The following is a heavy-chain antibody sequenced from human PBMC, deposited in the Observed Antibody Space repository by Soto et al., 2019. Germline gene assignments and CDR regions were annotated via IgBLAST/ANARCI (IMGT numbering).Heavy chain of an antibody. CDR1: GYTFTNYG. V-gene: IGHV1-18*01. D-gene: IGHD3-10*01. CDR3: ARGVGSGSYYNQYNWFDP. J-gene: IGHJ5*02. Sequence: ASVKVSFKASGYTFTNYGISWVRQAPGQGLEWMGWISAYNGNTNHAQKLQGRVTMTTDTSTSTAYMELRSLRSDDTAVYYCARGVGSGSYYNQYNWFDPWGQGTLVTVSS. CDR2: ISAYNGNT.